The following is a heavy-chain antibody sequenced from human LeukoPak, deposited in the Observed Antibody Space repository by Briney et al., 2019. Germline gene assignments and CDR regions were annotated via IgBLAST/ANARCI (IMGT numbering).Heavy chain of an antibody. CDR2: ISYDGRNK. D-gene: IGHD3-22*01. Sequence: GGSLRLSCAAPGFTFSSFAMHWVRQAPGKGLEWVAAISYDGRNKYYADSVKGRFTFSRDNSKNMLYLQMNSLRAEDTAVYYCARDGKPDYYDSSGYDYFDYWGQGTLVTVSS. CDR1: GFTFSSFA. J-gene: IGHJ4*02. V-gene: IGHV3-30-3*01. CDR3: ARDGKPDYYDSSGYDYFDY.